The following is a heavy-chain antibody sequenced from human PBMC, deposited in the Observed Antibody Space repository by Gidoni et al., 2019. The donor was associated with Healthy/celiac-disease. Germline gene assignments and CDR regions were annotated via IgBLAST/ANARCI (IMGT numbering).Heavy chain of an antibody. D-gene: IGHD3-3*01. Sequence: EVQLVESGGGLVKPGGSLRLSCAASGFTFSSYSMNWVRQAPGKGLEWVSSISSSSSYIYYADSVKGRFTISRDNAKNSLYLQMNSLRAEDTAVYYCARDLKPLEWYPLGADYFDYWGQGTLVTVSS. CDR3: ARDLKPLEWYPLGADYFDY. V-gene: IGHV3-21*01. CDR2: ISSSSSYI. CDR1: GFTFSSYS. J-gene: IGHJ4*02.